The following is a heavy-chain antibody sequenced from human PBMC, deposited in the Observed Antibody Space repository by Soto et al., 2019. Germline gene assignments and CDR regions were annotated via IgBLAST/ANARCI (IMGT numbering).Heavy chain of an antibody. J-gene: IGHJ3*02. V-gene: IGHV3-23*01. Sequence: VQLLESGGGLVQPGGSLRLSCAASGFTFSSYAMSWVRQAPGKGLEWVSGISDSGGSTYYADSVKGRFTISRDNSKNTLYLEMNSLRAEDTAAYYCAKDRTITMIVVPHAFDIWGQWTMVTVSS. CDR3: AKDRTITMIVVPHAFDI. CDR2: ISDSGGST. CDR1: GFTFSSYA. D-gene: IGHD3-22*01.